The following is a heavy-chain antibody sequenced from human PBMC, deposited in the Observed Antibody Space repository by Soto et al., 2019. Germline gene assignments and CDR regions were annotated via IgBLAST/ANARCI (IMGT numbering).Heavy chain of an antibody. CDR2: ISYDGSNK. D-gene: IGHD2-8*01. CDR1: GFTFSSYG. V-gene: IGHV3-30*18. J-gene: IGHJ6*02. Sequence: GGSLRLSCAASGFTFSSYGMHWVRQAPGKGLEWVAVISYDGSNKYYADSVKGRFTISRDNSKNTLYLQMNSLRAEDTAVYYCAKDVYQADRGADYPSYYYYGMDVWGQGTTVTVSS. CDR3: AKDVYQADRGADYPSYYYYGMDV.